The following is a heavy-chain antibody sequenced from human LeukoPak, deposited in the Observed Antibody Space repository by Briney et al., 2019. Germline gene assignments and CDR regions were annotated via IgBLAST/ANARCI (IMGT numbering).Heavy chain of an antibody. Sequence: PGGSLRLSCAASGFTFSSYGMHWVRQAPGKGLEWVAVISYDGSNKYYADSVKGRFTISRDNSKNTLYLQMNSLRAEDTAVYYCAKERAVLWFGEPDAFDIWGQGTMVTVSS. CDR1: GFTFSSYG. CDR3: AKERAVLWFGEPDAFDI. D-gene: IGHD3-10*01. CDR2: ISYDGSNK. V-gene: IGHV3-30*18. J-gene: IGHJ3*02.